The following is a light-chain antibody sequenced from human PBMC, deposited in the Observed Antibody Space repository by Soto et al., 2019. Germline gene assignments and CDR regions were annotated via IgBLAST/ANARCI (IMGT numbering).Light chain of an antibody. J-gene: IGKJ4*01. CDR3: QQCSNWPLT. Sequence: EIVMTQSPATLSVSPGEGATLSCKASQNVYNNLAWYQQRPGQPPMLLIYDASTRATGISARFSGSGYGTEFTLTISSLQSEDFAVYFCQQCSNWPLTFGGGTKVEIK. V-gene: IGKV3-15*01. CDR2: DAS. CDR1: QNVYNN.